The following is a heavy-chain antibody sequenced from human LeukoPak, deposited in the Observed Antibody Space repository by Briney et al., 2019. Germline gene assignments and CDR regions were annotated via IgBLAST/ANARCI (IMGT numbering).Heavy chain of an antibody. CDR1: GFTFGDYA. V-gene: IGHV3-49*04. J-gene: IGHJ4*02. Sequence: GGSLRLSCTASGFTFGDYAMSWVCQAPGKGLEWVGFIRSKAYGGTTEYAASVKGRFTISRDDSKSIAYLQMNSLKTGDTAVYYCTRGDDFWSGYYGDYWGQGTLVTVSS. CDR3: TRGDDFWSGYYGDY. CDR2: IRSKAYGGTT. D-gene: IGHD3-3*01.